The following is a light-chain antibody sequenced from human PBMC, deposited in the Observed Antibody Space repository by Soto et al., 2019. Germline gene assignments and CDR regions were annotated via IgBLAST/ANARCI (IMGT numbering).Light chain of an antibody. J-gene: IGLJ1*01. Sequence: QSVLTQPASVSGSPGQSITISCTGTGSDVGGYDYVSWYQHHPGKAPKVMIYQVTNRPSGVSNRFSGSKSGNTASLTISGLLAEDEADSYCSSYTSGSTYVFGTGTKVNVL. V-gene: IGLV2-14*01. CDR3: SSYTSGSTYV. CDR1: GSDVGGYDY. CDR2: QVT.